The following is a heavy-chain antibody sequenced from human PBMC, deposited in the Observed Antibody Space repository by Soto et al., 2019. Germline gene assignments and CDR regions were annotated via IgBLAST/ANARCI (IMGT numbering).Heavy chain of an antibody. V-gene: IGHV2-5*02. D-gene: IGHD5-12*01. J-gene: IGHJ4*02. CDR1: GFSLSTSGVG. CDR2: IYWDDDK. Sequence: QITLKESGPTLVKPTQTLTLTCTFSGFSLSTSGVGVGWIRQPPGKALEWLALIYWDDDKRYSPSLKSRLTITKDTSKNQVVLTMTNMDPVDTATYYCAHMGGVSGYGPLLQTYYWGQGTLVTVSS. CDR3: AHMGGVSGYGPLLQTYY.